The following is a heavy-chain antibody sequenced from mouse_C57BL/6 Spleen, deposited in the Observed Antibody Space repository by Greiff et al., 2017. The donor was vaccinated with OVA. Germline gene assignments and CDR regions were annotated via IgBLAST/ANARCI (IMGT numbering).Heavy chain of an antibody. CDR3: ARDGYDGFAY. CDR2: INPYNGDT. CDR1: GYSFTGYF. Sequence: EVMLVESGPELVKPGDSVKISCKASGYSFTGYFMNWVMQSHGKSLEWIGRINPYNGDTFYNQKFKGKATLTVDKSSSTAHMELRSLTSEDSAVYYCARDGYDGFAYWGQGTLVTVSA. D-gene: IGHD2-2*01. V-gene: IGHV1-20*01. J-gene: IGHJ3*01.